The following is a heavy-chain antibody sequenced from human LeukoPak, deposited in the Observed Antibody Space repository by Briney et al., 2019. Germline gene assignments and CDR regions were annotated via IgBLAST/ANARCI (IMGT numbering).Heavy chain of an antibody. CDR3: ARASDYDYGDYKHYYYYYMDV. CDR2: IYHSGST. CDR1: GGSISSSNW. V-gene: IGHV4-4*02. Sequence: PSETLSLTCAVSGGSISSSNWWSWVRPPPGKGLEWIGEIYHSGSTNYNPSLKSRVTISVDKSKNQFSLKLSSVTAADTAVYYCARASDYDYGDYKHYYYYYMDVWGKGTTVTVSS. D-gene: IGHD4-17*01. J-gene: IGHJ6*03.